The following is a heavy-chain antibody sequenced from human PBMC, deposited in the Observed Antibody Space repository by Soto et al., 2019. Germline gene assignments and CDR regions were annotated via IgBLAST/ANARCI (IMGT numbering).Heavy chain of an antibody. CDR1: GFTVTTYA. CDR2: TGISGRTT. D-gene: IGHD1-20*01. J-gene: IGHJ4*01. V-gene: IGHV3-23*01. Sequence: PGGSLRLSCAASGFTVTTYAVSWVRQAPGKGLEWVSTTGISGRTTYYADSVKGRLTVSRDDSKNTLDLQMSSLRAEDTAVYYCATVHNTSRSFDYWGHGTLVTVSS. CDR3: ATVHNTSRSFDY.